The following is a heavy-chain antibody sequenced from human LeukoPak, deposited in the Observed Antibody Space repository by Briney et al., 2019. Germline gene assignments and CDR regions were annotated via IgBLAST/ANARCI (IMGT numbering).Heavy chain of an antibody. Sequence: GGSLRLSCAASGFTFSSYAMSWVRQAPGKGLEWVSAISGSGGSTYYADSVKGRFTISRDNSKNTLYLQMNSLRAEDTAVYYCASGHYDFWSGYYNPADYYYYMDVWGKGTTVTVSS. D-gene: IGHD3-3*01. V-gene: IGHV3-23*01. J-gene: IGHJ6*03. CDR3: ASGHYDFWSGYYNPADYYYYMDV. CDR1: GFTFSSYA. CDR2: ISGSGGST.